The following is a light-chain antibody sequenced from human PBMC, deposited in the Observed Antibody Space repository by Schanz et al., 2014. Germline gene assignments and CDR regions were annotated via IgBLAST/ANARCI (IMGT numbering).Light chain of an antibody. CDR3: CSYVGHSTVL. J-gene: IGLJ2*01. Sequence: QSVLTQPPSASGSPGQSVTISCTGTSSDVGGYNYVSWYQQHPGKAPKLMIFDVNQRPSGVPDRFSGSKSGNTASLTVSGLQAEDEADYYCCSYVGHSTVLFGGGTKVTVL. V-gene: IGLV2-8*01. CDR1: SSDVGGYNY. CDR2: DVN.